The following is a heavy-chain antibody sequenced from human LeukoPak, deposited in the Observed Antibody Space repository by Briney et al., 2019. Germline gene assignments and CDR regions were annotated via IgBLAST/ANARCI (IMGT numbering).Heavy chain of an antibody. CDR1: RFTSSVAA. V-gene: IGHV3-23*01. J-gene: IGHJ4*02. CDR2: IIGNGASS. CDR3: ARKVCGGSPWYPRVC. D-gene: IGHD6-13*01. Sequence: GGSLRHSCSPSRFTSSVAATHCVPQAPGKGPEWVSAIIGNGASSYYADSVKGRFPISRDNSKSTLYLQMNNRRVEDTGIFNCARKVCGGSPWYPRVCWRQGARVTVSS.